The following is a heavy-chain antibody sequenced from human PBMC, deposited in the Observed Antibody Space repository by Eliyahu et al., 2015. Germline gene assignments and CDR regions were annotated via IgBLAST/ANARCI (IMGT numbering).Heavy chain of an antibody. D-gene: IGHD6-19*01. V-gene: IGHV1-8*01. CDR3: ARGAGSGWYYYYYGMDV. CDR2: MNPNSGNT. J-gene: IGHJ6*02. CDR1: GXXXTXYD. Sequence: QVQLVQSGAEVKKPGASVXVSCKXSGXXXTXYDIXWVRQATGQGLEWMGWMNPNSGNTGYAQKFQGRVTMTRNTSISTAYMELSSLRSEDTAVYYCARGAGSGWYYYYYGMDVWGQGTTVTVSS.